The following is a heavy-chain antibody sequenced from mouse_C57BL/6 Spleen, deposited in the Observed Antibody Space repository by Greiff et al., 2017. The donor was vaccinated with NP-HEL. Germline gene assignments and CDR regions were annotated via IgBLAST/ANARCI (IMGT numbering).Heavy chain of an antibody. D-gene: IGHD1-1*01. CDR3: ARIGSSYDYFDY. CDR1: GYAFSSSW. J-gene: IGHJ2*01. Sequence: VQLQQSGPELVKPGASVKISCKASGYAFSSSWMNWVKQRPGKGLEWIGRIYPGDGDTNYNGKFKGKATLTADKSSSTAYMQLRSLTSEDSAVYFCARIGSSYDYFDYWGQGTTLTVSS. CDR2: IYPGDGDT. V-gene: IGHV1-82*01.